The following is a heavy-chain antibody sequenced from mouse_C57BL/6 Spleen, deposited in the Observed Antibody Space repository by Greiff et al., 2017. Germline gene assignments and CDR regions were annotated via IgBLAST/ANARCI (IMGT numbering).Heavy chain of an antibody. D-gene: IGHD1-1*01. CDR2: ISYDGSN. V-gene: IGHV3-6*01. Sequence: EVKLQESGPGLVKPSQSLSLTCSVTGYSITSGYYWNWIRQFPGNKLEWMGYISYDGSNNYNPSLKNRISITRDTSKNQFFLKLNSVTTEDTATYYCAREGYYGSSYGNFDYWGQGTTLTVSS. CDR1: GYSITSGYY. J-gene: IGHJ2*01. CDR3: AREGYYGSSYGNFDY.